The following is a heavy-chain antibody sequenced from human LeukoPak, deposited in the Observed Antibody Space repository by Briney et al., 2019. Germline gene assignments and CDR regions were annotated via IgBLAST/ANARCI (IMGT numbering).Heavy chain of an antibody. CDR1: GFIFSSYS. J-gene: IGHJ4*02. D-gene: IGHD4-17*01. V-gene: IGHV3-48*02. Sequence: GGSLRLSCAASGFIFSSYSMNWVRRAPGKVLEWVAFISYRGDTMYYADSVRGRFTISRDNAMSSLYLQMNSLRDDDTAVYYCARGETAVTSYLHFWGQGTLVTVSS. CDR3: ARGETAVTSYLHF. CDR2: ISYRGDTM.